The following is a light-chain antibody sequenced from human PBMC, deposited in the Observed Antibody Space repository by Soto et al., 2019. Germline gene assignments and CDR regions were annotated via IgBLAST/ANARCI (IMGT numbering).Light chain of an antibody. CDR2: DAS. CDR1: QSLSDF. V-gene: IGKV3-11*01. CDR3: QQRSDWPLT. Sequence: EIVLTQSPATLSLSPGERATLSCRASQSLSDFLAWFQQKPGQAPRLLIYDASNRAPGIPARFSGSGSGTDFTLTISSLEPEDFAVYYCQQRSDWPLTFGGGTKVDIK. J-gene: IGKJ4*01.